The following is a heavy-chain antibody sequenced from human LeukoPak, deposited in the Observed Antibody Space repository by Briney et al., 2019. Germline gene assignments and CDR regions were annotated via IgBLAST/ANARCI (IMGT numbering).Heavy chain of an antibody. V-gene: IGHV4-61*02. J-gene: IGHJ5*02. CDR2: IYTSGST. Sequence: SETLSLTCTVSGGSISSGSYYWSWIRQPAGKGLEWIGRIYTSGSTNYSPSLKSRVTISVDTSKNQFSLKLSSVTAADTAVYYCARDAPFRWFDPWGQGTLVTVSS. CDR1: GGSISSGSYY. CDR3: ARDAPFRWFDP.